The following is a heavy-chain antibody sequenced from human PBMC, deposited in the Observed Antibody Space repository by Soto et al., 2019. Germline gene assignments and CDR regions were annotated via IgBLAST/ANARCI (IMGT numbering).Heavy chain of an antibody. CDR3: AGGGVRGVITRTRDYYGMDV. D-gene: IGHD3-10*01. J-gene: IGHJ6*02. Sequence: PGESLKISCKGSGYSFTNYWIGWVRQMPGKDLEWIGIIYPDDSETRYSPSFQGQVTISADKSITTAYLQWSSLKASDTAMYYCAGGGVRGVITRTRDYYGMDVWGQGTTVTVSS. V-gene: IGHV5-51*01. CDR2: IYPDDSET. CDR1: GYSFTNYW.